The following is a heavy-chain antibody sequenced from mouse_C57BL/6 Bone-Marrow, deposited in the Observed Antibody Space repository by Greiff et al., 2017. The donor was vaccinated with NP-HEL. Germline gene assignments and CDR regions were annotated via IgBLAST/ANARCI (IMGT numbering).Heavy chain of an antibody. D-gene: IGHD4-1*01. V-gene: IGHV1-80*01. CDR2: IYPGDGDT. CDR3: ARGIKLTGTIDY. J-gene: IGHJ2*01. CDR1: GYAFSSYW. Sequence: VQLQQSGAELVKPGASVKISCKASGYAFSSYWMNWVKQRPGKGLEWIGQIYPGDGDTNYNGKFKGKATLTADKSSSTAYMQLSSLTSEDSAVYFCARGIKLTGTIDYWGQGTTLTVSS.